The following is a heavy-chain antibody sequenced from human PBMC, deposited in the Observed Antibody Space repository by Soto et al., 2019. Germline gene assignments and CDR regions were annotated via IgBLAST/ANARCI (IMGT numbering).Heavy chain of an antibody. D-gene: IGHD3-9*01. Sequence: GGSLRLSCAASGFIFSSYGMHWVRQAPGKGLEWVVIIGYDGNNKYYGDPVKGRFTISRDNSKNTLYLQMNSLRVEDTALYFCARAGTYYDILTGYRFWGQGTLVTVSS. J-gene: IGHJ4*02. CDR2: IGYDGNNK. CDR3: ARAGTYYDILTGYRF. V-gene: IGHV3-33*01. CDR1: GFIFSSYG.